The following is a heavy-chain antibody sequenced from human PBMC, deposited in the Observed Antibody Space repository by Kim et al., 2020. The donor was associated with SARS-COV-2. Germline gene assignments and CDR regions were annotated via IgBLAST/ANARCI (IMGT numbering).Heavy chain of an antibody. Sequence: TYYADSVKGRFTISRDNSKNTLYLQMNSLRAEDTAVYYCAKGSVWWQRIDWGQGTLVTVSS. D-gene: IGHD5-12*01. V-gene: IGHV3-23*01. CDR3: AKGSVWWQRID. CDR2: T. J-gene: IGHJ4*02.